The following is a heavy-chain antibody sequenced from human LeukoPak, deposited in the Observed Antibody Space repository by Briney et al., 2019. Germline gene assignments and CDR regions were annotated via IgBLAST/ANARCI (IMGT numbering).Heavy chain of an antibody. D-gene: IGHD2-21*02. CDR2: IIPILGIA. CDR3: ASMVTIPPLFEY. J-gene: IGHJ4*02. V-gene: IGHV1-69*04. Sequence: ASVKVSCRASGGTFSSYAISWVRQAPGQGLEWMGRIIPILGIANYAQKFQGRVTITADKSTSTAYMELSSLRSEDTAVYYCASMVTIPPLFEYWGQGTLVTVSS. CDR1: GGTFSSYA.